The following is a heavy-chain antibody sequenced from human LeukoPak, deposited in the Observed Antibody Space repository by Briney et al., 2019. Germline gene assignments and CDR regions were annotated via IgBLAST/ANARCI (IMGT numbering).Heavy chain of an antibody. CDR2: IDPTDSYT. CDR3: ARRGRSSSNFDF. J-gene: IGHJ4*02. CDR1: GYIFTSYW. D-gene: IGHD6-6*01. V-gene: IGHV5-10-1*01. Sequence: GESLKISCKGSGYIFTSYWITWVRQMPGRGLEWMGMIDPTDSYTNYSPSFQGHVTISTDKSISTAYLQWSSLKASDTAIYYCARRGRSSSNFDFWGQGTLVTVSS.